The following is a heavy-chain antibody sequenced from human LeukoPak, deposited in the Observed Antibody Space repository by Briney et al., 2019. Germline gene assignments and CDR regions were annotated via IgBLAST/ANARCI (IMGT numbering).Heavy chain of an antibody. Sequence: PSETLSLTCTVSGGSISSYYWSWIRQPPGKGLEWIGYIYYSGSTNYNPSLKSRVTISVDTSKNQFSLKLSSVTAADTAVYYCATLGRTSYYDFWSGYWGAFDIWGQGTMVTVSS. CDR2: IYYSGST. V-gene: IGHV4-59*01. D-gene: IGHD3-3*01. CDR3: ATLGRTSYYDFWSGYWGAFDI. CDR1: GGSISSYY. J-gene: IGHJ3*02.